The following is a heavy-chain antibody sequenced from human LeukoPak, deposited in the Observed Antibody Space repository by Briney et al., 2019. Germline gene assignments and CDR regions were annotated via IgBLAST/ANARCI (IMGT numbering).Heavy chain of an antibody. CDR3: AGGFHPNQYYMDV. Sequence: GGSLRLSCATSGFTFSCYSMEWVRQAPGKGLEWISSISSTSTYIYYADSVKGRFTISRDNAKKSLFLEMNSLRAEDAAVYYCAGGFHPNQYYMDVWGKGTTVAVSS. V-gene: IGHV3-21*01. CDR2: ISSTSTYI. J-gene: IGHJ6*03. D-gene: IGHD1-14*01. CDR1: GFTFSCYS.